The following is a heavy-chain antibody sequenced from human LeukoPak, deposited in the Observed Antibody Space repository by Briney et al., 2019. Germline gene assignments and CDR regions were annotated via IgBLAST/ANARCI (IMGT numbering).Heavy chain of an antibody. CDR3: ATGLGYCSSTSCDSSSWPLDY. Sequence: GGSLRLSCAVSGLTFSDFKMNWVRQAPGKGLEWVSYISDSGRTTFYADSVKGRFTISRDNAKNSLYLQMNSLRAEDTAVYYCATGLGYCSSTSCDSSSWPLDYWGQGTLVTVSS. CDR2: ISDSGRTT. CDR1: GLTFSDFK. D-gene: IGHD2-2*02. J-gene: IGHJ4*02. V-gene: IGHV3-48*03.